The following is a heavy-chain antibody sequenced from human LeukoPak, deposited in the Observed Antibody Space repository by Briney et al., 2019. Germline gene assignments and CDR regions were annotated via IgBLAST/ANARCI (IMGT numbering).Heavy chain of an antibody. D-gene: IGHD5-12*01. CDR2: IYHSGGT. Sequence: GSLRLSCAASGFTFNSYAMYWVRQAPGKGLEWIGSIYHSGGTYYNPSLKSRVTISVDTSKNQFSLKLSSVTAADTAVYYCASSIVATFDYWGQGTLVTVSS. CDR3: ASSIVATFDY. J-gene: IGHJ4*02. V-gene: IGHV4-38-2*01. CDR1: GFTFNSYA.